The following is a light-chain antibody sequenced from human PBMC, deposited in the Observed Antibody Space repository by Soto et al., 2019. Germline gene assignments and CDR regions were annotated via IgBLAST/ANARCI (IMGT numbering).Light chain of an antibody. CDR3: SSYRSGDTLV. V-gene: IGLV2-14*03. CDR1: RSDVGGYSY. J-gene: IGLJ3*02. Sequence: QSVLTQPASVSGSPGQSLAISCTGTRSDVGGYSYVSWYQQHPGKAPKLVIYDVTSRPSGVSDRFSGSKSGNTASLTISGLQAEDEADYYCSSYRSGDTLVFGGGTKVTVL. CDR2: DVT.